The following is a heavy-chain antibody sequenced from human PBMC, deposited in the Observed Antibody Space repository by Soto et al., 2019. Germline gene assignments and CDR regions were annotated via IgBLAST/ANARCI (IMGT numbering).Heavy chain of an antibody. D-gene: IGHD6-13*01. J-gene: IGHJ3*02. CDR2: IYYSGST. CDR3: ARRYSSAFDI. Sequence: QVQLQESGPGLVKPSETLSLTCTVSGGSISSYYWSWIRQPPGKGLEWIGYIYYSGSTNYNPSLTSXVXIXIDTSTNQFSMKLSSVTAADTAVYYCARRYSSAFDIWGQGTMVTVSS. CDR1: GGSISSYY. V-gene: IGHV4-59*08.